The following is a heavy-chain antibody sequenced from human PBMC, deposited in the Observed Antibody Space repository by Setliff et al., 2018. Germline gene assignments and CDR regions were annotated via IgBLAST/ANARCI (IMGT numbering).Heavy chain of an antibody. CDR3: ARDPAYGAFDI. D-gene: IGHD3-16*01. Sequence: PGGSLRLSCATSGFIFSNYWMAWVRQAPGKGLEWVATIKHDGTYTYYVDSVKGRFTISRDNAKNSLYLQMNGLRAEDTAVYYCARDPAYGAFDIWGQGTMVTVSS. V-gene: IGHV3-7*03. J-gene: IGHJ3*02. CDR1: GFIFSNYW. CDR2: IKHDGTYT.